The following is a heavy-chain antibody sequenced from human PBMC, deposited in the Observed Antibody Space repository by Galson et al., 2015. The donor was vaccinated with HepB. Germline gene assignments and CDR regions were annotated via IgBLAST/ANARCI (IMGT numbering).Heavy chain of an antibody. D-gene: IGHD6-13*01. J-gene: IGHJ3*02. V-gene: IGHV1-2*04. CDR1: GYTFTGYY. CDR2: INPNSGGT. Sequence: SVKVSCKASGYTFTGYYMHWVRQAPGQGLEWMGWINPNSGGTNYAQKFQGWVTMTRDTSISTAYMELSRLRSDDTAVYYCARDPSTIAAAGRDDAFDIWGQGTMVTVSS. CDR3: ARDPSTIAAAGRDDAFDI.